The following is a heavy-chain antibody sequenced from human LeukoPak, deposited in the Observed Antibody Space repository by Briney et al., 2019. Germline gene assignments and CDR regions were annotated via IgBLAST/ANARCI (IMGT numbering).Heavy chain of an antibody. Sequence: ASVKVSCKPSGYTFTGYYMHWVRQAPGQGLEWMGWINPNSGGTNYAQKFQGRVTMTRDTSISTAYMELSRLRSDDTAVYYCARVGGYDFWSGYHFDYWGQGTLVTVSS. V-gene: IGHV1-2*02. D-gene: IGHD3-3*01. CDR2: INPNSGGT. CDR1: GYTFTGYY. J-gene: IGHJ4*02. CDR3: ARVGGYDFWSGYHFDY.